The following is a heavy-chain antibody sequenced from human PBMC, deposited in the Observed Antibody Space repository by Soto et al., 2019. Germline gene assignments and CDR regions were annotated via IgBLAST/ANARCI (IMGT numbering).Heavy chain of an antibody. CDR2: INWNGGST. V-gene: IGHV3-20*04. Sequence: GGSLRLSCAASGFTFDDYDMSWVRQAPGKGLEWVSGINWNGGSTGYADSVKGRFTISRDNAKNSLYLQMNSLRAEDTALYYCARDITATLGLGLDYWGQGTLVTVSS. D-gene: IGHD2-15*01. J-gene: IGHJ4*02. CDR1: GFTFDDYD. CDR3: ARDITATLGLGLDY.